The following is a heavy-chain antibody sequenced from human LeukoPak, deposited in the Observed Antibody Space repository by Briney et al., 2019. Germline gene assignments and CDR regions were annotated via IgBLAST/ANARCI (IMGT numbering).Heavy chain of an antibody. V-gene: IGHV4-59*08. CDR3: ATYTRHCSGGTCYSIDY. J-gene: IGHJ4*02. Sequence: SETLSLTCTVSRDSISTYHWTWIRQPPGRGLEWIGYVYYDGSTNYNPSFKSRVTIPLDASNNQFSLKLSSVTAADTATYYCATYTRHCSGGTCYSIDYWGQGTLVTVSS. D-gene: IGHD2-15*01. CDR1: RDSISTYH. CDR2: VYYDGST.